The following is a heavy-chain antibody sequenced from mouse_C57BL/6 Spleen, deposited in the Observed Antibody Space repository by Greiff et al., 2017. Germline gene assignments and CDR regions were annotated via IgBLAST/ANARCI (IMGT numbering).Heavy chain of an antibody. J-gene: IGHJ2*01. V-gene: IGHV5-9*01. CDR1: GFTFSSYT. Sequence: EVQGVESGGGLVKPGGSLKLSCAASGFTFSSYTMSWVRQTPEKRLEWVATISGGGGNTYYPDSVKGRFTISRDNAKNTLYLQMSSLRSEDTALYYCARLTTVVAPFDYWGQGTTLTVSS. CDR2: ISGGGGNT. CDR3: ARLTTVVAPFDY. D-gene: IGHD1-1*01.